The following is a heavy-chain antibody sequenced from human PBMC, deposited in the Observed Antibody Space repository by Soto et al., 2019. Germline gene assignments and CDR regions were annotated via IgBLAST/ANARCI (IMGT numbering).Heavy chain of an antibody. V-gene: IGHV3-33*01. J-gene: IGHJ4*02. CDR2: IWYDGSNK. D-gene: IGHD3-22*01. CDR1: GFTFSSYG. CDR3: ARDGGYYYDSSGYNPELGY. Sequence: GGSLRLSCAASGFTFSSYGMHWVRQAPGKGLEWVAVIWYDGSNKYYADSVKGRFTISRDNSKNTLYLQMNSLRAEDTAVYYCARDGGYYYDSSGYNPELGYWGQGT.